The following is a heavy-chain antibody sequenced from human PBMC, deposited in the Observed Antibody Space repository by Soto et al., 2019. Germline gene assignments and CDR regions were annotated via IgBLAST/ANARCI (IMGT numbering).Heavy chain of an antibody. CDR2: ISYDGSNK. J-gene: IGHJ4*02. Sequence: QVQLVESGGGVVQPGRSLRLSCAASGFPFTSYGMHWVREAPGKGLEWGAVISYDGSNKYYADSVKGRFTISRDNSKNTLYLQMNSLRPEDTALYYCVGGQYYFDYRGQGTLVTVSS. D-gene: IGHD3-10*01. CDR1: GFPFTSYG. CDR3: VGGQYYFDY. V-gene: IGHV3-30*03.